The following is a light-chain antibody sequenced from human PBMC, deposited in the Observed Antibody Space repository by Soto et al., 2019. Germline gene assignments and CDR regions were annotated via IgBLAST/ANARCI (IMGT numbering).Light chain of an antibody. V-gene: IGKV3-20*01. J-gene: IGKJ5*01. CDR2: GVS. Sequence: DIVLTQSPGTLSLSPGEGATLSCRASQRLSDSYVAWYHQKPGQAPRVLIHGVSRRATGIPDRFSGSGSGTHFTLTISRMEPEDFAVYYCQQYGSSPVTFGQGTRLEIK. CDR3: QQYGSSPVT. CDR1: QRLSDSY.